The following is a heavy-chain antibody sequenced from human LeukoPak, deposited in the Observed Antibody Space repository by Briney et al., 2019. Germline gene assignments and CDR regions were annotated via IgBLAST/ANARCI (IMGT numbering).Heavy chain of an antibody. J-gene: IGHJ6*02. Sequence: SETLSLTCTVSGGSISSGDYYWSWIRQPPGKGLEWIGYIYYSESTYYNPSLKSRLSISVDTSRDQFSLKLSSVTATDTAVYYCARDRYCSGTSCLYGVDVWGQGTTVTVSS. D-gene: IGHD2-2*01. V-gene: IGHV4-30-4*01. CDR3: ARDRYCSGTSCLYGVDV. CDR1: GGSISSGDYY. CDR2: IYYSEST.